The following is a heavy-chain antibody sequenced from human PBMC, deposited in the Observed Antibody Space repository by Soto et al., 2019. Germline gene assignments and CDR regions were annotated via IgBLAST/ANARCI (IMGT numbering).Heavy chain of an antibody. CDR1: GGTISSXT. J-gene: IGHJ6*02. D-gene: IGHD5-18*01. CDR3: TWIQLWNNYYYGMDV. CDR2: IIPILGIA. Sequence: GASVKVSCKACGGTISSXTISWVRQAPGQGLEWMGRIIPILGIANYAQKFQGRVTITADKSTSTAYMELSSLRSEDTAVYYCTWIQLWNNYYYGMDVWGQGTTVTVSS. V-gene: IGHV1-69*02.